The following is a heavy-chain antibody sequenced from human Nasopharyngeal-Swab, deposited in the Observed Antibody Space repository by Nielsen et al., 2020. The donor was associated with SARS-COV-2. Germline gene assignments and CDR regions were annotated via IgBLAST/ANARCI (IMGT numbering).Heavy chain of an antibody. J-gene: IGHJ1*01. CDR1: GGTFSSYA. V-gene: IGHV1-69*10. D-gene: IGHD6-19*01. Sequence: SVKVSCKASGGTFSSYAISWVRQAPRQGLEWMGGIIPILGIANYAQKFQGRVTITADKSTSTAYMELSSLRSEDTAVYYCARDKGPGIAVAGRYFQHWGQGTLVTVSS. CDR3: ARDKGPGIAVAGRYFQH. CDR2: IIPILGIA.